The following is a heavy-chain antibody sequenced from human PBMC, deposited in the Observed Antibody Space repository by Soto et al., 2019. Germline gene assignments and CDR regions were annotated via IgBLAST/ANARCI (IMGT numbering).Heavy chain of an antibody. Sequence: QLRLQEAGPGLVKPSETLSLTCTVSGGSISSSSYYWGWIRQPPGKGSEWIGAIYYNGNTYYTPSLKSRVTMSVDTSKNQFSLKLSSATAADTAMYYCARQTGVFGHYFDYWGQGTLVTVSS. V-gene: IGHV4-39*01. CDR2: IYYNGNT. CDR1: GGSISSSSYY. J-gene: IGHJ4*02. CDR3: ARQTGVFGHYFDY. D-gene: IGHD3-16*01.